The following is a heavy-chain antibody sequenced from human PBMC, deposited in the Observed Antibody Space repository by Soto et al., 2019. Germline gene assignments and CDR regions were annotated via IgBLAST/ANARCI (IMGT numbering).Heavy chain of an antibody. D-gene: IGHD2-15*01. J-gene: IGHJ6*02. CDR2: IYYSGST. CDR3: ARGQHLGSIYYYYGMDV. Sequence: XTLSLTCTVSGGSVSSGSYYWSWIRQPPGKGMEWIGYIYYSGSTNYNPSVKSRVTISLDKSKSQFALKLSSLTASETAVYYCARGQHLGSIYYYYGMDVWGQGNTVTVS. CDR1: GGSVSSGSYY. V-gene: IGHV4-61*01.